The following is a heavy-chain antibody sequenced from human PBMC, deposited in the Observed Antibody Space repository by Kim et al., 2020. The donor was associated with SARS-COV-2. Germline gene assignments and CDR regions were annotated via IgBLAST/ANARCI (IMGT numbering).Heavy chain of an antibody. D-gene: IGHD2-2*01. V-gene: IGHV3-53*01. J-gene: IGHJ4*02. CDR1: GFTVSSNY. Sequence: GGSLRLSCAASGFTVSSNYMSWVRQAPGKGLEWVSVIYSGGSTYYADSVKGRFTISRDNSKNTLYLQMNSLRAEDTAVYYCARGGVEYCSSTSCYGPFLFDYWGQGTLVTVSS. CDR2: IYSGGST. CDR3: ARGGVEYCSSTSCYGPFLFDY.